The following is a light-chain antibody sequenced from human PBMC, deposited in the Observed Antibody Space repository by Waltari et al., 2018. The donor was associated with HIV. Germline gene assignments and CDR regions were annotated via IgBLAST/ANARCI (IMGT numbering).Light chain of an antibody. J-gene: IGLJ2*01. CDR2: DVS. Sequence: QSALTQPASVSGSPGQSITLSCTGASRDVGRYNYVSWYQHHPGKATKLIIYDVSNRPSGVSNRCSGSKSGATASLTISALQAEDEADYYCSSYTGSRTVVFGGGTKLTGL. CDR3: SSYTGSRTVV. V-gene: IGLV2-14*03. CDR1: SRDVGRYNY.